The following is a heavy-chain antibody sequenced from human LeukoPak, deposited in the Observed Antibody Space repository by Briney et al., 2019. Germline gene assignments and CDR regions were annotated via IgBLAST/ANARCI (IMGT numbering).Heavy chain of an antibody. D-gene: IGHD2-8*01. V-gene: IGHV3-23*01. Sequence: GGSLRLSCAASGFTFSIYSMNWVRQAPGKGLEWVSDISGSGGITRYADSVKGRFTISRDNSKNTLFLQMNSLRADDTAVYYCVKDLLDGNTYGRFDQWGQGTLVTVSS. J-gene: IGHJ4*02. CDR1: GFTFSIYS. CDR2: ISGSGGIT. CDR3: VKDLLDGNTYGRFDQ.